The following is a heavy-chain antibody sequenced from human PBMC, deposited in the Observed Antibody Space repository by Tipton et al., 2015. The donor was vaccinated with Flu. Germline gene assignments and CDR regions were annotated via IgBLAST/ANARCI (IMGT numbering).Heavy chain of an antibody. CDR3: ARRVGTFGAVIEDDAFHI. V-gene: IGHV4-38-2*01. Sequence: TLSLTCSVSGDSIGSDYYWGWIRQPPGKGLEWIGCVYHGGTTYYNPSLKSRVAISLDTFKNQFSLKLTSVTAEDTAVYYCARRVGTFGAVIEDDAFHIWGQGTLVTVSS. D-gene: IGHD3-16*02. J-gene: IGHJ3*02. CDR2: VYHGGTT. CDR1: GDSIGSDYY.